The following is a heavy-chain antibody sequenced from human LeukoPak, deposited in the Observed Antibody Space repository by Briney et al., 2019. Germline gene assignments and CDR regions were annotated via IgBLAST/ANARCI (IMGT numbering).Heavy chain of an antibody. V-gene: IGHV5-51*01. CDR3: ARRSGGLDH. J-gene: IGHJ4*02. CDR1: GYSFTTYW. CDR2: IYPGDSDT. D-gene: IGHD2-15*01. Sequence: GESLKISCKASGYSFTTYWIGWVRQMPGKGLEWMGIIYPGDSDTRYSPSFKGPVTMSADKSINTAYLQWNSLRASDTATYYCARRSGGLDHWRQATLVTVSS.